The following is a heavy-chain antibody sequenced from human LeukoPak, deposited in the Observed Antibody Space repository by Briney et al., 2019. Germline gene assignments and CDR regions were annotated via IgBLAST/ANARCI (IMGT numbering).Heavy chain of an antibody. J-gene: IGHJ5*02. D-gene: IGHD2-2*01. Sequence: SETLSLTCTVSGGSISSYYWSWMRQPAGKGLEWIGRIYTSGSTNYNPSLKSRVTMSVDTSKNQFSLKLSSVTAADTAVYYCAREDDCSSTSCYLGLYNWFDPWGQGTLVTVSS. CDR3: AREDDCSSTSCYLGLYNWFDP. CDR1: GGSISSYY. CDR2: IYTSGST. V-gene: IGHV4-4*07.